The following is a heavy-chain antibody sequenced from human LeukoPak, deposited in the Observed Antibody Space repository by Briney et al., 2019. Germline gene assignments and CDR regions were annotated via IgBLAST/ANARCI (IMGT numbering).Heavy chain of an antibody. V-gene: IGHV3-30*18. CDR1: GFTFSTYG. CDR2: ISYDGSNK. CDR3: AKEGLVRGVVNAFDI. D-gene: IGHD3-10*01. J-gene: IGHJ3*02. Sequence: GGSLRLSCAASGFTFSTYGMHWVRQAPGKGLEWVAVISYDGSNKYYVDSVKGRFTISRDNSKNTLYLQINSLRPEDTAVYYCAKEGLVRGVVNAFDIWGQGTMVTVSP.